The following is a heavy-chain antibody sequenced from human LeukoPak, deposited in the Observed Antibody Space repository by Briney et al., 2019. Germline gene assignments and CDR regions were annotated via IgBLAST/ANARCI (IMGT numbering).Heavy chain of an antibody. J-gene: IGHJ4*02. Sequence: GGSLRLSCEASGFTFGTQAMTWVRQAPGKGLEWVSAIGASGVSAYYADSVMGRFTISRDNSKNTLYLQMYRLRAEDTAMYYCAKEPAVWGQGTLVTVSS. CDR1: GFTFGTQA. V-gene: IGHV3-23*01. CDR2: IGASGVSA. CDR3: AKEPAV. D-gene: IGHD1-14*01.